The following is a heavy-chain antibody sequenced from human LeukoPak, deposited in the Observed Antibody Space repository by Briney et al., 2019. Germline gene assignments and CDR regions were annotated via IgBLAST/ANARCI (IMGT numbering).Heavy chain of an antibody. CDR1: GFTFSSYA. J-gene: IGHJ5*02. Sequence: PGGSLRLSCAASGFTFSSYAMSWVRQAPGRGLEWVSDINGSGGSTYYTDSVKGRFTISRDNSKNTLYLQMNSLRAEDTAIYYCAKKYSTGLDPWGQGTLVTVSS. D-gene: IGHD1-26*01. V-gene: IGHV3-23*01. CDR3: AKKYSTGLDP. CDR2: INGSGGST.